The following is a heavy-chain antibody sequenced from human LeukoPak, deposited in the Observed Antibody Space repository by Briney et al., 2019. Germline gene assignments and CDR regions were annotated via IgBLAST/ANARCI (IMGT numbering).Heavy chain of an antibody. J-gene: IGHJ6*04. D-gene: IGHD3-10*02. V-gene: IGHV3-48*03. Sequence: GGPVRLSCAASGFTFSSYEVNGVREAPGKGVEGVSYISSSENNIYYADSVKGLFTIYRDNAKNSLYLQMNSLRAEDTAVYYCAELGITMIGGVWGKGTTVTISS. CDR1: GFTFSSYE. CDR2: ISSSENNI. CDR3: AELGITMIGGV.